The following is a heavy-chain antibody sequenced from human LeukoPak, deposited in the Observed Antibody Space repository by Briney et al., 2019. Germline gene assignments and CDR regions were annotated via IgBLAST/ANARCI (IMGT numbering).Heavy chain of an antibody. Sequence: ASVKVSCKASGGTFSSYAISWVRQAPGQGLEWMGIINPSGGSTSYAQKFQGRVTMTRDTSTSTVYMELSSLRSEDTAVYYCARARLVRGVINNPNYFDYWGQGTLVTVSS. V-gene: IGHV1-46*01. J-gene: IGHJ4*02. CDR3: ARARLVRGVINNPNYFDY. D-gene: IGHD3-10*01. CDR2: INPSGGST. CDR1: GGTFSSYA.